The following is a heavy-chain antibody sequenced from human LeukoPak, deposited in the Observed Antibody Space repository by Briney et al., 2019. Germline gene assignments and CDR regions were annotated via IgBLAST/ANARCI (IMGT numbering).Heavy chain of an antibody. CDR2: IKQDGSEK. CDR3: AREDSSGFRGP. J-gene: IGHJ5*02. CDR1: GFTFSSYW. V-gene: IGHV3-7*01. D-gene: IGHD6-19*01. Sequence: GGSLRLSCAASGFTFSSYWMSWVRQAPGKGLEWVANIKQDGSEKYYVDSVKGRFTISRDNAKNSLYLQMSSLRAEDTAVYYCAREDSSGFRGPWGQGTLVTVSS.